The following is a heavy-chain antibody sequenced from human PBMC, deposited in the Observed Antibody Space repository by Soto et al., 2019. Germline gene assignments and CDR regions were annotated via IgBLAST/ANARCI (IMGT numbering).Heavy chain of an antibody. CDR2: ISYDGSNK. J-gene: IGHJ6*02. D-gene: IGHD3-10*01. CDR1: GFTFSSYA. V-gene: IGHV3-30-3*01. Sequence: QVQLVESGGGVVQPGRSLILSCAASGFTFSSYAMHWVRQAPGKGLEWVAVISYDGSNKYYADSVKGRFTISRDNSKNTLYLQMNSLRAVDTAVYYCARYGSGTLSYGMDVWGQGTTVTVS. CDR3: ARYGSGTLSYGMDV.